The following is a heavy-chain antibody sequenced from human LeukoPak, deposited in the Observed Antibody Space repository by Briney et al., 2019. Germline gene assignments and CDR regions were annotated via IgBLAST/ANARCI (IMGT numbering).Heavy chain of an antibody. CDR3: ARVGGSTTVTTEFDY. CDR1: GFTFSSYS. D-gene: IGHD4-17*01. CDR2: ISSSSSTI. Sequence: GGSLRLSCAASGFTFSSYSMNWVRQAPGKGLEWVSSISSSSSTIYYADSVKGRFTISRDNAKNSLYLQMNSLRAEDTAVYYCARVGGSTTVTTEFDYWGQGTLVTVSS. V-gene: IGHV3-48*01. J-gene: IGHJ4*02.